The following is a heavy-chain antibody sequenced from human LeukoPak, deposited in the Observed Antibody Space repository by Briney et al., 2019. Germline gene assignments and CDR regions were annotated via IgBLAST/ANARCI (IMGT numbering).Heavy chain of an antibody. Sequence: SVKVSCKASGGTFSGYAISWVRQAPGQGLEWMGRIIPILGIANYAQKFQGRVTITADKSTSTAYMELSSLRSEDTAVYYCARNVRGYSYGYASAPTNYYGGWGQGTLVTVSS. CDR1: GGTFSGYA. J-gene: IGHJ4*02. V-gene: IGHV1-69*04. D-gene: IGHD5-18*01. CDR2: IIPILGIA. CDR3: ARNVRGYSYGYASAPTNYYGG.